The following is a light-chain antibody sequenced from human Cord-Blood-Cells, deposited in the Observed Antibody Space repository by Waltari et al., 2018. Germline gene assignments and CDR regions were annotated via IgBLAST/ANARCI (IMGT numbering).Light chain of an antibody. V-gene: IGLV2-14*01. CDR2: DVS. J-gene: IGLJ2*01. Sequence: QSALTQPASVSGSPGQSITISCTGTSSDVGGYNYFSWYQQHPDKAPKLMIYDVSKRPSGVSNRFSGSKSGNTASLTISGLQAEDEADYYCSSYTSSSTYVVFGGGTKLTVL. CDR1: SSDVGGYNY. CDR3: SSYTSSSTYVV.